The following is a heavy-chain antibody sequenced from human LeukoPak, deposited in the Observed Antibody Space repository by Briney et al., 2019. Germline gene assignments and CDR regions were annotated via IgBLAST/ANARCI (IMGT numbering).Heavy chain of an antibody. CDR3: AREECTGYDHSSPAYFDY. D-gene: IGHD5-12*01. CDR2: ISTYTGKT. J-gene: IGHJ4*02. CDR1: GYTFTNYG. V-gene: IGHV1-18*01. Sequence: ASVKVSCKASGYTFTNYGISWVRQAPGQGLEWMGWISTYTGKTNCTQKVQDRVTMTRDTSTSTAYMELRSLRSDDTAVYYCAREECTGYDHSSPAYFDYWGQGTLVTVSS.